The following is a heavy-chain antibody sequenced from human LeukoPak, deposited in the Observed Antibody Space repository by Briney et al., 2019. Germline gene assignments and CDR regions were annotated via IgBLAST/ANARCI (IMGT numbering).Heavy chain of an antibody. CDR3: AREESSGWFPHYYYYGMDV. V-gene: IGHV3-30*04. CDR2: ISYDGSYK. Sequence: GGSLRLSCAASGFTFSRYAMHWVRQAPGKGLEWVAVISYDGSYKYYADSVKGRFTISRDNSKNTLYLQMNRLRAEDTAVYYCAREESSGWFPHYYYYGMDVWGKGTTVTVSS. D-gene: IGHD6-19*01. CDR1: GFTFSRYA. J-gene: IGHJ6*04.